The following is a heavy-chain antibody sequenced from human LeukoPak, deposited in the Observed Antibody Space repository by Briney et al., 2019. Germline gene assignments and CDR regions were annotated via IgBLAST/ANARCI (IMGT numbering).Heavy chain of an antibody. V-gene: IGHV3-74*01. J-gene: IGHJ4*02. CDR2: ISTDGYTT. CDR3: VVGGSPGY. D-gene: IGHD2-15*01. CDR1: GLAFSAYK. Sequence: GGSLRLSCAASGLAFSAYKMHWVRQAPRKGLVWVSRISTDGYTTDYADFVQGRFTASRDNTKNTWSLEMNSLRAKDTAVYYCVVGGSPGYWGQGTLVTVSS.